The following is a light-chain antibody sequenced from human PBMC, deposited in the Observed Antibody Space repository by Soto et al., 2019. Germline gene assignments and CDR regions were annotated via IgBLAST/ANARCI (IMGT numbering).Light chain of an antibody. CDR3: QSYDSSLSGGV. Sequence: QPVLTQPPSVSGAPGQRVTISCTGSSSNIGAGYDVHWYQQLPGTAPKLLIYGNSNRPSGVPDRFSGSKSGTSASLAITGLQAEDEAEYYCQSYDSSLSGGVFGTGTKVTVL. CDR2: GNS. V-gene: IGLV1-40*01. J-gene: IGLJ1*01. CDR1: SSNIGAGYD.